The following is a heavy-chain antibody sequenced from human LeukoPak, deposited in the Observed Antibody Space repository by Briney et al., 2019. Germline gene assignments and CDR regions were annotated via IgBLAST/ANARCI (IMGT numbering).Heavy chain of an antibody. V-gene: IGHV3-23*01. CDR1: GFTFSSYA. J-gene: IGHJ5*02. CDR3: GVRYYDSSGYYSTP. CDR2: ISGSGGST. D-gene: IGHD3-22*01. Sequence: GRSLRLPCAASGFTFSSYAMSWVRQAPGKGLEWVSAISGSGGSTYYADSVKGRFTISRDNSKNTLYLQMNSLRAEDTAVYYCGVRYYDSSGYYSTPWGQGTLVTVSS.